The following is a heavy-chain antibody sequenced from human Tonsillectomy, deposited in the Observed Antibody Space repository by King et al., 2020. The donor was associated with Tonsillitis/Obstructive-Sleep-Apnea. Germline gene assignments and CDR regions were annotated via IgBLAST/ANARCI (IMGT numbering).Heavy chain of an antibody. D-gene: IGHD7-27*01. CDR3: AHSPLTGSSDDAFDI. J-gene: IGHJ3*02. CDR1: GFSLSTSGVG. Sequence: TLQESGPTLVKPTQTLTLTCTFSGFSLSTSGVGVGWNRQPPGKALEWLALIYWDDDKRYSPSLKSRLTITKDTSKNQVVLTMTNMDPVDTATYFCAHSPLTGSSDDAFDIWGQGTMVTVSS. CDR2: IYWDDDK. V-gene: IGHV2-5*02.